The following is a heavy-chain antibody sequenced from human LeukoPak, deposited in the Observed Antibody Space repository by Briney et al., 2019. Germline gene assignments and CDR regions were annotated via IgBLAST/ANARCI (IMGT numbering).Heavy chain of an antibody. V-gene: IGHV3-30*18. D-gene: IGHD4-11*01. CDR1: GLNFSSYG. Sequence: GRSLRLSCAASGLNFSSYGMHWVRQAPGKGLEWVAVISYDGSNKYYADSVKGRFTISRDNSKNTLYLQMNSLRAEDTAVYYCAKDGALLTTRYYFDYWGQGTLVTVSS. CDR2: ISYDGSNK. J-gene: IGHJ4*02. CDR3: AKDGALLTTRYYFDY.